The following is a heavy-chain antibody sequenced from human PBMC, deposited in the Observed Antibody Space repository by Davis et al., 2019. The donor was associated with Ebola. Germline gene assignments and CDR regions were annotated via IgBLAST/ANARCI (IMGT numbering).Heavy chain of an antibody. CDR3: ARGIVATITDY. D-gene: IGHD5-12*01. CDR2: IYYSGST. CDR1: GGSISSYY. V-gene: IGHV4-59*01. J-gene: IGHJ4*02. Sequence: SETLSPTCTVSGGSISSYYWSWIRQPPGKGLEWIGYIYYSGSTNYNPSLKSRVTISVDTSKNQFSLKLSSVTAADTAVYYCARGIVATITDYWGQGTLVTVSS.